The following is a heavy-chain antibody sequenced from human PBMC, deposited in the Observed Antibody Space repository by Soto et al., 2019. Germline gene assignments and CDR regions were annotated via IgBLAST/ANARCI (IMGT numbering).Heavy chain of an antibody. J-gene: IGHJ5*02. CDR2: INHSGST. V-gene: IGHV4-34*01. Sequence: QVQLQQWGAGLLKPSETLSLTCAVYGGSFSGYYWSWIRQHPGKGLDWIGEINHSGSTNYNPSLKRRVTISVDTSKNQFSLKLSSVTAADTAVYYCARAPRYWWFDPWGQGTLVTVAS. D-gene: IGHD3-10*01. CDR3: ARAPRYWWFDP. CDR1: GGSFSGYY.